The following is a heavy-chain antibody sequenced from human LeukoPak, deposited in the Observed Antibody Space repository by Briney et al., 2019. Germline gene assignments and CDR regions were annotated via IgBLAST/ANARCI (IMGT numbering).Heavy chain of an antibody. CDR1: GYTFTSYD. D-gene: IGHD6-19*01. CDR3: ARSSIAVAGTGIDY. Sequence: ASVKVSRKASGYTFTSYDINWVRQATGQGLEWMGWMNPNSGNTGYAQKFQGRVTITRNTSISTAYMELSSLRSEDTAVYYCARSSIAVAGTGIDYWGQGTLVTVSS. CDR2: MNPNSGNT. J-gene: IGHJ4*02. V-gene: IGHV1-8*03.